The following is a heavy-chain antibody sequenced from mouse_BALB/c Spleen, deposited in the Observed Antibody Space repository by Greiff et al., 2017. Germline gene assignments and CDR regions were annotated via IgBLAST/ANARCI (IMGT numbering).Heavy chain of an antibody. V-gene: IGHV2-9*02. Sequence: VKLQESGPGLVAPSQSLSITCTASGFSLTSYGVHWVRQPPGKGLEWLGVIWAGGSTNYNSALMSRLSISKDNSKSQVFLKMNRLQTDDTAMYYCARDSSYYYGSSHGGFAYWGQGTLVTVSA. CDR1: GFSLTSYG. CDR3: ARDSSYYYGSSHGGFAY. D-gene: IGHD1-1*01. J-gene: IGHJ3*01. CDR2: IWAGGST.